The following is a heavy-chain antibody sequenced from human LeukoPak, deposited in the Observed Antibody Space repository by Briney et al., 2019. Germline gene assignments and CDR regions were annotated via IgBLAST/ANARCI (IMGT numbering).Heavy chain of an antibody. CDR3: ARDRTTYFGMDV. D-gene: IGHD4-17*01. CDR1: GGSISSYY. Sequence: SETLSLTCTVSGGSISSYYWSWLRQPPGKGLEWIGYIYYSGSTNYNPSLKSRVTISVDTSKNQFSLKLSSVTAADTAVYYCARDRTTYFGMDVWGQGTTVTVSS. J-gene: IGHJ6*02. V-gene: IGHV4-59*01. CDR2: IYYSGST.